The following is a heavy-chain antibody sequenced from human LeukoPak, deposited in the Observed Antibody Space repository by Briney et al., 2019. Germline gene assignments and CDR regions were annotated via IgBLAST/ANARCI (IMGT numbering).Heavy chain of an antibody. V-gene: IGHV4-59*01. J-gene: IGHJ5*02. Sequence: PSETLSLTCTVSGVSMSNYYWSWIRQPPGKGLEWIGYIYFSGSSNYNPSLKSRVTMSVDTSKNQFSLKLSSVTAADTAVYYCASGPRSYYDFWSGYYTGSWFDPWGQGTLVTVSS. D-gene: IGHD3-3*01. CDR3: ASGPRSYYDFWSGYYTGSWFDP. CDR1: GVSMSNYY. CDR2: IYFSGSS.